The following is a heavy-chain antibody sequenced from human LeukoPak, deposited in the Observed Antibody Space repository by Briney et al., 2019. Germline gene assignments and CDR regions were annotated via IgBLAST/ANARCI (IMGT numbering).Heavy chain of an antibody. CDR2: IYIDGTT. Sequence: PGGSLRLSCAASGFIVSHNYMTWVRQAPGKGLEWISVIYIDGTTYYADSVKGRFTISRDQANNTLYLQMNSLRAEDTAVYYCAKSEIQAADAGYFDYWGQGTLVTVSS. D-gene: IGHD6-13*01. CDR1: GFIVSHNY. CDR3: AKSEIQAADAGYFDY. V-gene: IGHV3-53*05. J-gene: IGHJ4*02.